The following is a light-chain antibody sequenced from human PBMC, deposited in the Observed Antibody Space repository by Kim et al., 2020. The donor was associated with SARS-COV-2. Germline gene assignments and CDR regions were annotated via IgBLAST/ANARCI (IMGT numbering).Light chain of an antibody. CDR2: RNN. J-gene: IGLJ3*02. Sequence: QTAALSWTWNSGKVGDEGAAWPQQHQGHPPKLLSYRNNNRPSGISERFSASRSGNIATLTITGLQPEDEADYYCSAWDSSLSAWVFGGGTQLTVL. V-gene: IGLV10-54*03. CDR3: SAWDSSLSAWV. CDR1: SGKVGDEG.